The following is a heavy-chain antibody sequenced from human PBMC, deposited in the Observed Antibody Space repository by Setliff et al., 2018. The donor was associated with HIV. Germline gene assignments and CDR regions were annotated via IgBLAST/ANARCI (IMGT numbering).Heavy chain of an antibody. J-gene: IGHJ3*02. D-gene: IGHD4-4*01. CDR3: ARDPRLDTVTAEGAFDI. Sequence: ASVKVSCNASGYTFTSYYMHWVRQAPGQGLEWMGIINPSGGSTSYAQKFQGRVTMTRDTSTSTVYMELSSLRSEETAVYYCARDPRLDTVTAEGAFDIWGQGTMVTVSS. CDR2: INPSGGST. CDR1: GYTFTSYY. V-gene: IGHV1-46*01.